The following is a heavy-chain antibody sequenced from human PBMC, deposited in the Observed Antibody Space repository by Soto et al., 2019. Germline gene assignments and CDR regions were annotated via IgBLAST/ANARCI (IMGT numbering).Heavy chain of an antibody. J-gene: IGHJ4*02. CDR2: IYPGDSDT. Sequence: SLKISCQGSGYSFTTYWIVWVRQMPGKGLEWMGIIYPGDSDTRYSPSFQGQVTISADKSISTAYLQRSSLKASDTAMYYCARMGEWTYYDFWSPYDYWGQGTLVTVSS. CDR1: GYSFTTYW. CDR3: ARMGEWTYYDFWSPYDY. V-gene: IGHV5-51*01. D-gene: IGHD3-3*01.